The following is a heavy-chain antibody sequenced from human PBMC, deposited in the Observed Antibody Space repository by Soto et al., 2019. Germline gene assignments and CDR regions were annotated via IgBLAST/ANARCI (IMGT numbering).Heavy chain of an antibody. V-gene: IGHV4-34*01. CDR2: ISQSGNT. J-gene: IGHJ4*02. CDR3: ARAPKVSGSSQTRPDF. Sequence: SETRSLTWSIYSGSFSGYYWSGIRQPPGKGLGWIGEISQSGNTNYSPSLKSRVSISIDTSKKQFSLNLASVSAADTAVYYYARAPKVSGSSQTRPDFCGQGTLVIFSS. CDR1: SGSFSGYY. D-gene: IGHD6-6*01.